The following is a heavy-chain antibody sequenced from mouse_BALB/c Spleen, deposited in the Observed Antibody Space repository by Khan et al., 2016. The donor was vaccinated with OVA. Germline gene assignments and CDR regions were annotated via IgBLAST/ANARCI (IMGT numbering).Heavy chain of an antibody. CDR2: IHYSGST. CDR1: GYSITSGYN. J-gene: IGHJ1*01. CDR3: ARSGYYPYFDV. D-gene: IGHD2-3*01. Sequence: EVELVESGPDLVKPSQSLSLTCTVTGYSITSGYNWHWIRQFPGDKLEWMGYIHYSGSTNYSPSLKSRISITRDTSRTQFFLQLNSVTTEYTATYYCARSGYYPYFDVWGAGTTVTVSS. V-gene: IGHV3-1*02.